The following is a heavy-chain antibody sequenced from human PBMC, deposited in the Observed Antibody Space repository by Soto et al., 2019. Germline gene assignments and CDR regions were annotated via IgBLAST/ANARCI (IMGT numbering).Heavy chain of an antibody. J-gene: IGHJ6*02. CDR3: VTAVRGYNANGDL. CDR1: GFTFISYW. V-gene: IGHV3-7*03. CDR2: IKADGTEK. D-gene: IGHD5-12*01. Sequence: LRLSCVGSGFTFISYWIGWVRQTPGKGLEWVATIKADGTEKYYVDSVKGRFTFSRDNAKTSVYLEMNSLRAEDTAVYYCVTAVRGYNANGDLWGQGTTVTVSS.